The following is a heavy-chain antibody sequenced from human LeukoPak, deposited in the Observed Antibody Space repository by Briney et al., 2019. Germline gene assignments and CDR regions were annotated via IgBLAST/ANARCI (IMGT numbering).Heavy chain of an antibody. Sequence: GGSLRLSCAASGFTFSTYGMHWVRQAPGKGLEWVAFIRYDGNNTYYADSVKGRFTISRDNSKNTLYLQMNSLRAEDTAVYYCAKDRYFDIWGQGTMVTVSS. CDR3: AKDRYFDI. CDR2: IRYDGNNT. V-gene: IGHV3-30*02. CDR1: GFTFSTYG. J-gene: IGHJ3*02.